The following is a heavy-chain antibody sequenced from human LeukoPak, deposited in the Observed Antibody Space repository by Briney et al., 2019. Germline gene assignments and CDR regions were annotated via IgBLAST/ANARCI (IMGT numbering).Heavy chain of an antibody. D-gene: IGHD2-2*01. J-gene: IGHJ5*02. CDR2: IYYSGST. CDR3: ARTSWGFNWFDP. V-gene: IGHV4-59*01. Sequence: SETLSLTCTVSGVSISSYYWSWIRQPPGKGLEWIGYIYYSGSTNYNPSLKSRVTISLDTSKNQFSLKLSSVTAADTAVYYCARTSWGFNWFDPWGQGTLVTVSS. CDR1: GVSISSYY.